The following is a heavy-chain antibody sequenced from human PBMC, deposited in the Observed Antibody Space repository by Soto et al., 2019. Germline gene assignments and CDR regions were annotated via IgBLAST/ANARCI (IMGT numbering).Heavy chain of an antibody. CDR3: ARELRGYYDSSGYPNNWFDP. CDR2: IYYSGST. CDR1: GGSISSGDYY. Sequence: SETLSLTCTVSGGSISSGDYYWSWIRQPPGKGLEWIGYIYYSGSTYYNPSLKSRVTISVDTSKNQFSLKLSSVTAADTAVYYCARELRGYYDSSGYPNNWFDPWGQGTLVTVSS. V-gene: IGHV4-30-4*01. D-gene: IGHD3-22*01. J-gene: IGHJ5*02.